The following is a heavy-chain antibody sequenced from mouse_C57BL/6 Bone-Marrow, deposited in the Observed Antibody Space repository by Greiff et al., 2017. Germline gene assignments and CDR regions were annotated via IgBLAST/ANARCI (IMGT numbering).Heavy chain of an antibody. CDR3: ARCYCCVF. D-gene: IGHD2-12*01. J-gene: IGHJ3*01. V-gene: IGHV1-81*01. Sequence: QVQLQQSGAELARPGASVKLSCKASGYTFTSYGISWVKQRTGQGLEWIGEIYPRSGNTYYNEKFKGKATLTADKSSSTAYMELRSLTSEDSAVCFWARCYCCVFGGQGTLVTVSA. CDR1: GYTFTSYG. CDR2: IYPRSGNT.